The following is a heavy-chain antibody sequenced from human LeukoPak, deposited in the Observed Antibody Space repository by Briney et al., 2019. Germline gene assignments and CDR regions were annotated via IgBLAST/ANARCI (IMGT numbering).Heavy chain of an antibody. CDR3: ARVPKRDIVVVPAALSIAAEDYFDY. CDR1: GFTVCSNY. J-gene: IGHJ4*02. D-gene: IGHD2-2*01. V-gene: IGHV3-66*01. Sequence: PGGSLRLSCAAYGFTVCSNYLRWVRQAPGKGLEWVLVIYSGGSTYYADSVKGRFTISRDNSKNTLYLQMNSLRAEDTAVYYCARVPKRDIVVVPAALSIAAEDYFDYWGQGTLVTVSS. CDR2: IYSGGST.